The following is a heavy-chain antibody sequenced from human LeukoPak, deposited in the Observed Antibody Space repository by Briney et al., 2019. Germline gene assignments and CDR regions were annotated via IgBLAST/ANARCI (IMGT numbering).Heavy chain of an antibody. J-gene: IGHJ4*02. CDR3: ARDLLAARPVVSFDY. V-gene: IGHV3-9*01. CDR1: GFTFDNYA. CDR2: ISWNSGSI. Sequence: GGSLRLSCAASGFTFDNYAMHWVRQAPGKGLEWVSGISWNSGSIGYADSVKGRFTISRDNAKNSLYLQMNSLRAEDTAVYYCARDLLAARPVVSFDYWGQGTLVTVSS. D-gene: IGHD6-6*01.